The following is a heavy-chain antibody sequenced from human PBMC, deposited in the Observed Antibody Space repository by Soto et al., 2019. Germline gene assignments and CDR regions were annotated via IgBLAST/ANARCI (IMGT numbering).Heavy chain of an antibody. CDR1: GYTFTSYA. CDR2: INAGNGNT. Sequence: ASVKVSCKASGYTFTSYAMHWVRQAPGQRLEWMGWINAGNGNTKYSQKFQGRVTITRDTSASTAFMELSSLISEDTAVYYCARDGSYQPLIDWGQGTLVTVSS. V-gene: IGHV1-3*01. D-gene: IGHD2-2*01. J-gene: IGHJ4*02. CDR3: ARDGSYQPLID.